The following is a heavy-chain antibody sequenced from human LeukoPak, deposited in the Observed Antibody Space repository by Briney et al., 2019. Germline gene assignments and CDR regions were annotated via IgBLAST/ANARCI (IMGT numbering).Heavy chain of an antibody. CDR3: AREALHTAPDY. V-gene: IGHV1-46*01. J-gene: IGHJ4*02. CDR1: AYTFTSYQ. CDR2: INLNNGDR. Sequence: GASVKISCKASAYTFTSYQMHWVRQAPGQGLEWVGVINLNNGDRTYAQKFQGRVTMSSDTSTTTVYMELSSLRSEDTAVYYCAREALHTAPDYWGQGTLVTVSS.